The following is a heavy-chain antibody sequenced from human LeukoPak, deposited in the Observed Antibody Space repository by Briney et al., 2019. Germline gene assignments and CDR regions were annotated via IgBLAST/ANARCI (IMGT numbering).Heavy chain of an antibody. CDR3: ASHDSSGYPGDY. CDR1: GFTFSSYA. D-gene: IGHD3-22*01. J-gene: IGHJ4*02. Sequence: GRSLRLSCAASGFTFSSYAMHWVRQAPGKGLEWVAVISYDGSNKYYADSVKGRFTISRDNSKNMLYLQMNSLRAEDTAVYYCASHDSSGYPGDYWGQGTLVTVSS. V-gene: IGHV3-30-3*01. CDR2: ISYDGSNK.